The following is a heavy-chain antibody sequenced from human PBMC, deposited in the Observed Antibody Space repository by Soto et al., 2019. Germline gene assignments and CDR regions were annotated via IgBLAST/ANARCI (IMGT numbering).Heavy chain of an antibody. J-gene: IGHJ4*02. Sequence: EVQLVESGGGLVQPGRSLRLSCAASGFTFDDYAMHWVRQAPGKGLEWVSGISWNSGSIGYADSVKGQFTISRDNAKNSLYLQMNSLRAEDTALYYCAKDLQPGGYSYGDKYYFDYWGQGTLVTVSS. V-gene: IGHV3-9*01. CDR2: ISWNSGSI. D-gene: IGHD5-18*01. CDR3: AKDLQPGGYSYGDKYYFDY. CDR1: GFTFDDYA.